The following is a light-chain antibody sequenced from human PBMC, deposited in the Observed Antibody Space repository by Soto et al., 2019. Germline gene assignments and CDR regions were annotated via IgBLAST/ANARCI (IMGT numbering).Light chain of an antibody. CDR3: QHCTTYPDT. J-gene: IGKJ2*01. CDR2: KAP. Sequence: DIQMTPSPSTLSASLGDRVTITCRASQSIISYLACYQQKPGSAPKVLIYKAPNLESGVPSRFRGSGSETEFSLTISSLQPDDSATYYCQHCTTYPDTFGQETKLEI. CDR1: QSIISY. V-gene: IGKV1-5*03.